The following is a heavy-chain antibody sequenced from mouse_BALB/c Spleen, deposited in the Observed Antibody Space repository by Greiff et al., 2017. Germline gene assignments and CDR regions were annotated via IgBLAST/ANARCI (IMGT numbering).Heavy chain of an antibody. V-gene: IGHV10-1*02. CDR2: IRSKSNNYAT. CDR1: GFTFNTYA. D-gene: IGHD1-1*01. CDR3: VRHNYYGSSYGYWYFDV. J-gene: IGHJ1*01. Sequence: EVQGVESGGGLVQPKGSLKLSCAASGFTFNTYAMNWVRQAPGKGLEWVARIRSKSNNYATYYADSVKDRFTISRDDSQSMLYLQMNNLKTEDTAMYYCVRHNYYGSSYGYWYFDVWGAGTTVTVSS.